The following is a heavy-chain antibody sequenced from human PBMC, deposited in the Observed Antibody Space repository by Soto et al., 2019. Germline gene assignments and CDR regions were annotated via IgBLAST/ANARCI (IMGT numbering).Heavy chain of an antibody. Sequence: PGGSLRLSCAASGFTFSSYAMSWVRQAPGKGLEWVSAISGSGGSTHYADSVKGRFTISRDNSKNTLYLQMNSLRAEDTAVYYCAKVRDYDILTGYYNGYFDYWGQGTLVTVSS. J-gene: IGHJ4*02. CDR3: AKVRDYDILTGYYNGYFDY. CDR1: GFTFSSYA. V-gene: IGHV3-23*01. CDR2: ISGSGGST. D-gene: IGHD3-9*01.